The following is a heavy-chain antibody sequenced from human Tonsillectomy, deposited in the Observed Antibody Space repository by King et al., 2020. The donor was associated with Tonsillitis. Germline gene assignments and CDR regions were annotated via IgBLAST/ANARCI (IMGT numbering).Heavy chain of an antibody. Sequence: QVQLVESGGGVVQPGRSLRLSCTASRFMFRNYGMHWVRQAPGQGLEWVAIISYDGSNEYYTDSVRGRFTISRDNSKNTLYLQMNSLRAEDTAMYYCAKDQWATVDYSNYDPYYHAMDVWGQGTTVTVSS. CDR3: AKDQWATVDYSNYDPYYHAMDV. CDR2: ISYDGSNE. V-gene: IGHV3-30*18. D-gene: IGHD4-11*01. CDR1: RFMFRNYG. J-gene: IGHJ6*02.